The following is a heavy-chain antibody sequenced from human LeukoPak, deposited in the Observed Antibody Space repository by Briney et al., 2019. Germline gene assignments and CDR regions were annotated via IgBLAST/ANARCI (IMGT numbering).Heavy chain of an antibody. D-gene: IGHD2-15*01. J-gene: IGHJ6*02. V-gene: IGHV3-48*04. CDR2: ISSSGSAK. CDR1: GFTFSNYG. CDR3: ARARGSGYCSGGSCYLVDYYYGMDV. Sequence: GGSLRLSCAASGFTFSNYGLNWVRQAPGKGLEWVSHISSSGSAKYYADSVKGRFTISRDNAKNTLYLQMNSLRAEDTAVYYCARARGSGYCSGGSCYLVDYYYGMDVWGQGTTVTVSS.